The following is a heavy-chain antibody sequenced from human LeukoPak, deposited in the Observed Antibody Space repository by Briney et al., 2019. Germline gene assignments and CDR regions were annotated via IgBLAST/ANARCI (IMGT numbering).Heavy chain of an antibody. J-gene: IGHJ4*02. V-gene: IGHV3-30-3*01. CDR2: TSDDGSAK. CDR1: GFTFSSYA. CDR3: ARAPGGFHGDYSPIAY. Sequence: GSLLLSCAASGFTFSSYAMHWVRQAPGKGLQWLALTSDDGSAKYYADSVKGRFTISRDNSQNTLYLQMNSLRADETAIYYCARAPGGFHGDYSPIAYWGQGTLVTVSS. D-gene: IGHD4-17*01.